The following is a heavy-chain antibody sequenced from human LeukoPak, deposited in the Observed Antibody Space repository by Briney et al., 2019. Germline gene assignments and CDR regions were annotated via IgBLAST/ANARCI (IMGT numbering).Heavy chain of an antibody. Sequence: GGSLRLSCAASGFTFDDYAMHWVRQAPGKGLEWVSGISWNSGSIGYADSVKGRFTISRDNAKNSLYLQMNSLRAEDTALYYCAKRNPPINYDILTGYYFDYWGQGTLVTVSS. V-gene: IGHV3-9*01. CDR1: GFTFDDYA. J-gene: IGHJ4*02. CDR3: AKRNPPINYDILTGYYFDY. D-gene: IGHD3-9*01. CDR2: ISWNSGSI.